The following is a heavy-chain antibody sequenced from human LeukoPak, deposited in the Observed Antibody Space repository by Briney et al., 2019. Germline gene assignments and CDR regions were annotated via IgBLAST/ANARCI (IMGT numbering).Heavy chain of an antibody. CDR3: ARYGRSSGQNFDY. V-gene: IGHV4-39*07. D-gene: IGHD3-22*01. CDR1: GDSISTSNSY. Sequence: SETLSLTCTVSGDSISTSNSYWGWIRQPPGKGLEWIGRIYTSGSTNYNPSLKSRVTISVDTSKNQFSLKLSSVTAADTAVYYCARYGRSSGQNFDYWGQGTLVTVSS. J-gene: IGHJ4*02. CDR2: IYTSGST.